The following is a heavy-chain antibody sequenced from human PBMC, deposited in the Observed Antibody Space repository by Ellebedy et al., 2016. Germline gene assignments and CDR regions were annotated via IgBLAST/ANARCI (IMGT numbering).Heavy chain of an antibody. CDR3: AGSLKAGWFDP. V-gene: IGHV1-18*01. CDR2: ISAYNGNT. J-gene: IGHJ5*02. Sequence: ASVKVSXKASSYTFTSYGISWVRQAPGQGLEWMGWISAYNGNTNYAQKLQGRVTMTTDTSTSTAYMELRSLRSDDTAVYYCAGSLKAGWFDPWGQGTLVTVSS. CDR1: SYTFTSYG.